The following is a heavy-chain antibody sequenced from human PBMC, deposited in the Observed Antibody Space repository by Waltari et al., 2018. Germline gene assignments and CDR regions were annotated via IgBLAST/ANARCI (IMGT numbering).Heavy chain of an antibody. V-gene: IGHV4-34*01. CDR3: ARAGDTVTTAGWFDP. J-gene: IGHJ5*02. CDR1: GGSFSGYY. Sequence: QMQLQQWGAGLLKPSETLSLTCAVYGGSFSGYYWSWIRQPPGKGLEWIGEINHSGSTNYNPSLKSRVTISVDTSKNQFSLKLSSVTAADTAVYYCARAGDTVTTAGWFDPWGQGTLVTVSS. CDR2: INHSGST. D-gene: IGHD4-17*01.